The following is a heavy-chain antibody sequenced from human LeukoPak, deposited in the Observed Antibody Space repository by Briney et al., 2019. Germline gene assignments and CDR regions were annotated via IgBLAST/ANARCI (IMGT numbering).Heavy chain of an antibody. V-gene: IGHV4-39*01. CDR3: ARRYCGGDCTFDWFDP. CDR1: GGSISSSSYY. D-gene: IGHD2-21*02. J-gene: IGHJ5*02. CDR2: IYYSGST. Sequence: SETLSLTCTVSGGSISSSSYYWGWIRQPPGKGLERIGSIYYSGSTYYNPSLKSRVTIFVDTSKNQFSLKLSSVTAADTAVYYCARRYCGGDCTFDWFDPWGQGTLVTVSS.